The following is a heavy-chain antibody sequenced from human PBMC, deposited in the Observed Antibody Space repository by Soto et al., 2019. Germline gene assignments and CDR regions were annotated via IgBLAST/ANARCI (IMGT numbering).Heavy chain of an antibody. CDR1: GGSLSSSSYY. CDR3: ARHQSQSSSYVDP. CDR2: MYYSVST. V-gene: IGHV4-39*01. Sequence: QLQLQESGPGLVNPSETLSLTCTVSGGSLSSSSYYWGWIRQPPGKGLEWIGSMYYSVSTYYIPSIKSRVAISVDTAKNQFSLKLRSVAGADTAVYYCARHQSQSSSYVDPWGQETLVTVSS. D-gene: IGHD6-13*01. J-gene: IGHJ5*02.